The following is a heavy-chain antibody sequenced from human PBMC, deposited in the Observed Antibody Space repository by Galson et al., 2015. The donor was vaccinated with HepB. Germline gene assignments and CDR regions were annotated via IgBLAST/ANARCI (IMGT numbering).Heavy chain of an antibody. CDR3: ARTPYYGDYPLDY. Sequence: QSGAEVKKPGESLKISCKGSGYSFTSYWIGWVRQMPGKGLEWMGIIFPGDSDPRYSPSFQGQVTLSADKSISTAYLQWSSLKASDTAMYCCARTPYYGDYPLDYWGQGTLVTVSS. CDR1: GYSFTSYW. CDR2: IFPGDSDP. V-gene: IGHV5-51*01. D-gene: IGHD4-17*01. J-gene: IGHJ4*02.